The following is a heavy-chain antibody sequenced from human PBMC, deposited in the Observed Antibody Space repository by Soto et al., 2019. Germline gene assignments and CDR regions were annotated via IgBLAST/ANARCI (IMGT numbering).Heavy chain of an antibody. CDR1: GGSVNSDTFY. V-gene: IGHV4-61*01. Sequence: QVHLQESGPGQVKSSETLSLICTVSGGSVNSDTFYWSWIRPPPGRGLEWIGYIYYTGSTNYNPSLKSRVTISIDTSRNQFSLKLSSVTAADTAVYYCAREFSNSPEAFDSWGQGSLVTVSS. CDR3: AREFSNSPEAFDS. J-gene: IGHJ4*02. CDR2: IYYTGST. D-gene: IGHD6-6*01.